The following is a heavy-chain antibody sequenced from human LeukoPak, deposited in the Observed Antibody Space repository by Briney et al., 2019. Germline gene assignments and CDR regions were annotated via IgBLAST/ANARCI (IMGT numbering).Heavy chain of an antibody. CDR2: VSNSGST. V-gene: IGHV4-59*02. J-gene: IGHJ5*02. CDR1: GASVSNCY. D-gene: IGHD1-7*01. Sequence: SETLSLTCTVSGASVSNCYWSWIRQPPEKELEWIGYVSNSGSTDYHPSLKSRVTISVDTSKNLFSLKLSSVTAADTAVYYCARVATGAKPFDPWGQGTLVTVSS. CDR3: ARVATGAKPFDP.